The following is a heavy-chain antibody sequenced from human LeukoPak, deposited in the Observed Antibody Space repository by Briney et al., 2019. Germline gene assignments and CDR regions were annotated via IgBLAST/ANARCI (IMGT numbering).Heavy chain of an antibody. D-gene: IGHD5-18*01. CDR3: AKDDTWIQLWYDY. CDR2: ISGSGGST. J-gene: IGHJ4*02. Sequence: GGSLRLSCAASGFTFSSYAMSWVRQAPGKGLEWVTAISGSGGSTYYADSVKGRFTISRDNSKNTPYLQMNSRRAEDTAVYYCAKDDTWIQLWYDYWGQGTLVTVSS. CDR1: GFTFSSYA. V-gene: IGHV3-23*01.